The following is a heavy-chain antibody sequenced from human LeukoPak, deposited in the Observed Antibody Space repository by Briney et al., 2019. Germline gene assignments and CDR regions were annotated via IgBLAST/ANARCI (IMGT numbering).Heavy chain of an antibody. CDR1: GGSISSSSYY. V-gene: IGHV4-39*07. Sequence: SETLSLTCTVSGGSISSSSYYWGWIRQPPGKGLEWIGSIYYSGSTNYNPSLKSRVTISVDTSKNQFSLKLSSVTAADTAVYYCARRHGKDTAMVETYYYYGMDVWGQGTTVTVSS. CDR2: IYYSGST. J-gene: IGHJ6*02. CDR3: ARRHGKDTAMVETYYYYGMDV. D-gene: IGHD5-18*01.